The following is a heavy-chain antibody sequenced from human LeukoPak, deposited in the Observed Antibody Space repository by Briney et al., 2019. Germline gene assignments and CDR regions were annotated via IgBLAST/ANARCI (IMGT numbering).Heavy chain of an antibody. V-gene: IGHV3-48*04. CDR3: ARAEDCGGDCYSEGFSDY. CDR2: ISSSSSTI. J-gene: IGHJ4*02. D-gene: IGHD2-21*02. CDR1: GFTFSSYS. Sequence: GGSLRLSCAASGFTFSSYSMNWVRQAPGKGLEWVSYISSSSSTIYYADSVKGRFTISRDNAKNSLYLQMNSLRAEDTAVYYCARAEDCGGDCYSEGFSDYWGQGTLVTVSS.